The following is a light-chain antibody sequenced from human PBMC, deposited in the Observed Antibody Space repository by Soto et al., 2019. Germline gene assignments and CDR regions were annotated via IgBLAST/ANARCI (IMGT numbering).Light chain of an antibody. Sequence: EIVLTQSRGTLSCSPWERSTLSCRASQTVSSSYLAWYQQKPGQAPRLLIYGASSRATGIPDRFSGSGSGTDFTLTISRLEPEDFAVYYCQQYASSLLTFGGGTKVDIK. CDR2: GAS. V-gene: IGKV3-20*01. CDR1: QTVSSSY. J-gene: IGKJ4*01. CDR3: QQYASSLLT.